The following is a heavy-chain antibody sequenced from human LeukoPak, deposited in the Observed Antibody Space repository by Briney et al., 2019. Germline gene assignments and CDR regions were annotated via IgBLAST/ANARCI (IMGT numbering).Heavy chain of an antibody. CDR1: GGSISSYY. CDR2: IYYSGST. V-gene: IGHV4-59*01. J-gene: IGHJ4*02. D-gene: IGHD4-23*01. CDR3: ARVQAYGGKGYFNY. Sequence: SETLSLTCTVSGGSISSYYWSWIRQPPGKGLEWIGYIYYSGSTNYNPSLKSRVTISVDTSKNQFSLKLSSVTAADTAVYYCARVQAYGGKGYFNYWGQGTLVTVSS.